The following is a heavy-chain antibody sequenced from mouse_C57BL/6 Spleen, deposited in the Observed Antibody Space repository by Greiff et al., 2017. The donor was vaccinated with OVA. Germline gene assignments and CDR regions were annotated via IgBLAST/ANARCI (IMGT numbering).Heavy chain of an antibody. CDR3: AREGYDYDGGGYYAMDY. J-gene: IGHJ4*01. Sequence: QVQLQQPGAELVRPGTSVKLSCKASGYTFTSYWMHWVKQRPGQGLEWIGVIDPSDSYTNYNQKFKGKATLTVDTSSSTAYMQLSSLTSEDSAVYYCAREGYDYDGGGYYAMDYWGQGTSVTVSS. CDR2: IDPSDSYT. V-gene: IGHV1-59*01. D-gene: IGHD2-4*01. CDR1: GYTFTSYW.